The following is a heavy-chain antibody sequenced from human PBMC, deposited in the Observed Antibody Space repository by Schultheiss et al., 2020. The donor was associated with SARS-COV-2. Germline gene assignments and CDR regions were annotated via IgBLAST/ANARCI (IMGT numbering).Heavy chain of an antibody. V-gene: IGHV1-2*02. CDR1: GYTFTGYY. Sequence: ASVKVSCKASGYTFTGYYMHWVRQAPGQGLEWMGWINPNSGGTNYAQKFQGRVTITADESTSTAYMELSSLRSEDTAVYYCARVRENWFDPWGQGTLVTVSS. J-gene: IGHJ5*02. CDR3: ARVRENWFDP. CDR2: INPNSGGT.